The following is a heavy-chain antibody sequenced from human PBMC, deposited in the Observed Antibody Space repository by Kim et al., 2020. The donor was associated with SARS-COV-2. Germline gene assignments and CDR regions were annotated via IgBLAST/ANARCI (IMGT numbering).Heavy chain of an antibody. Sequence: QGFTGRFVFSLDTSVSTAYLQISSLKAEDTAVYYCARDGSSSRGGWFDPWGQGTLVTVSS. V-gene: IGHV7-4-1*02. J-gene: IGHJ5*02. CDR3: ARDGSSSRGGWFDP. D-gene: IGHD6-13*01.